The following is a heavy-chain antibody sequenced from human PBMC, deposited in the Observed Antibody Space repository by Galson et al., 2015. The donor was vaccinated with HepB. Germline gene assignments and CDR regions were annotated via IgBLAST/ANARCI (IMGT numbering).Heavy chain of an antibody. CDR3: THTRGSSWSRFDF. CDR1: GFTFSTYG. V-gene: IGHV3-30*02. D-gene: IGHD6-13*01. J-gene: IGHJ4*02. Sequence: SLRLSCAVSGFTFSTYGMHWVRQAPGKGLEWVAFIRFDGKNKYYADSVKGRFTISRDNSKNTLYLQMNSLRGVDTAVYYCTHTRGSSWSRFDFWGQGTLVTVSS. CDR2: IRFDGKNK.